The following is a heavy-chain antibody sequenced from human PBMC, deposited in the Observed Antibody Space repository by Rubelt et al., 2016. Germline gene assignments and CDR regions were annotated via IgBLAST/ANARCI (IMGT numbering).Heavy chain of an antibody. V-gene: IGHV2-70*15. CDR1: GFSLSTSGMC. CDR3: ARIGRGGSDSYFDY. CDR2: LDWDDDK. Sequence: QVTLRESGPALVKPTQTLTLTCTFSGFSLSTSGMCVSWIRQPPGKALEWLARLDWDDDKYYSTSLKTRLPITTDTSKNQVVLTMTNMDPVDTATYYCARIGRGGSDSYFDYWGQGTLVTVSS. J-gene: IGHJ4*02. D-gene: IGHD1-26*01.